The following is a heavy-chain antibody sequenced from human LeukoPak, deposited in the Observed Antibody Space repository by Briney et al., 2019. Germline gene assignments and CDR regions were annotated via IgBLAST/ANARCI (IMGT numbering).Heavy chain of an antibody. CDR3: ARANTYYDFWKAFDY. CDR1: GFTVSSNY. Sequence: GGSLRLSCAASGFTVSSNYMSWVRQAPGKGLGWVSVIYSGGSTYYADSVKGRFTISRDNSKNTLYLQMNSLRAEDTAVYYCARANTYYDFWKAFDYWGQGTLVTVSS. J-gene: IGHJ4*02. V-gene: IGHV3-53*01. CDR2: IYSGGST. D-gene: IGHD3-3*01.